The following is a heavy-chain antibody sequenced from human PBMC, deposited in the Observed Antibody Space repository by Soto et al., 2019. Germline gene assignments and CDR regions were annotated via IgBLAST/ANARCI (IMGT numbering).Heavy chain of an antibody. CDR1: GYTFTGYY. Sequence: QVQLVQSGAEVKKPGASVKVSCKASGYTFTGYYMHWVRQAPGQGLEWMGWINSNSGGTNYAQKFQGWVTMSRDTSISTAYMELSRLRSDDTAVYYCARDFPYDSSGYSNWFDPWGQGTLVTVSS. CDR2: INSNSGGT. D-gene: IGHD3-22*01. V-gene: IGHV1-2*04. J-gene: IGHJ5*02. CDR3: ARDFPYDSSGYSNWFDP.